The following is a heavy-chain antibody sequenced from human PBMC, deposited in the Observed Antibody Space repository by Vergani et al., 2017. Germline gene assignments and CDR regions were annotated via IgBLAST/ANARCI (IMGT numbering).Heavy chain of an antibody. CDR3: ARERDLYSSGWYFDY. Sequence: QVQLQESGPGLVKPSETLSLTCAVSDYSISSGYYWGWIRQPPGKGLEWIWSIYHSGTTYYNPSLKSRVTISVDTSKNLFSLKLTSVTAADTAMYYCARERDLYSSGWYFDYWGQGALVTVSS. CDR1: DYSISSGYY. CDR2: IYHSGTT. V-gene: IGHV4-38-2*02. D-gene: IGHD6-19*01. J-gene: IGHJ4*02.